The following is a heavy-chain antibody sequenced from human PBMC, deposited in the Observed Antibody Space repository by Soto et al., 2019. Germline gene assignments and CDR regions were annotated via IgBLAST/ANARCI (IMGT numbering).Heavy chain of an antibody. D-gene: IGHD3-10*01. Sequence: EVQLVESGGDLVQPGGSLRLSCAASGFTFSSYWMTWVRQAPGKGLECVANIKHSGSEKYYVDSVKGRFTISRDNAENSLYLQMHSLRAEDTAVYYWARVRYYGSGSLVYFDYWGQGTLVTVSS. CDR3: ARVRYYGSGSLVYFDY. CDR1: GFTFSSYW. CDR2: IKHSGSEK. V-gene: IGHV3-7*03. J-gene: IGHJ4*02.